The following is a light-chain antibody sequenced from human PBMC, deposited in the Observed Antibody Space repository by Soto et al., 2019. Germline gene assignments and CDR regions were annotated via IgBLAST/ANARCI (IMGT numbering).Light chain of an antibody. V-gene: IGLV1-44*01. J-gene: IGLJ2*01. CDR3: AAWDDSLDGVV. CDR2: SNS. CDR1: SSSIGANT. Sequence: SVLTQPPSASGTPGQRVTISCSGSSSSIGANTVDWYQQLPGTAPKLLIYSNSQRPSGVPDRFSGSKSGTSASLAISGLQSEDEADYYCAAWDDSLDGVVFGGGTKLTVL.